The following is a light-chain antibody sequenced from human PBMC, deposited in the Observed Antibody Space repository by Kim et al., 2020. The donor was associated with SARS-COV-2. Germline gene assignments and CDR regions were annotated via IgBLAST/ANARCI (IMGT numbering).Light chain of an antibody. J-gene: IGKJ1*01. CDR2: GPS. V-gene: IGKV1-27*01. CDR3: QKYNSAPRT. CDR1: QGISEY. Sequence: ASVGERITITGRASQGISEYLAWYQQRPGKIPKLLIYGPSVLQSGAPSRFSGSGSGTVFTFTISRLQPEDVGTYYCQKYNSAPRTFGQGTKVDIK.